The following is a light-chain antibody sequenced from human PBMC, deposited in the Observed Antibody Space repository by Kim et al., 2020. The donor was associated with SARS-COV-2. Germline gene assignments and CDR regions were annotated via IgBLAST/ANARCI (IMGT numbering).Light chain of an antibody. Sequence: ATISCKSSQSVLYSSNNKNYLAWYQQKPGQPPRLLIYWASTRESGVPDRFSGSGSGTDFTLTISSLQAEDVAVYYCQQYYGTPLTFGGGTKVDIK. V-gene: IGKV4-1*01. CDR3: QQYYGTPLT. CDR2: WAS. CDR1: QSVLYSSNNKNY. J-gene: IGKJ4*01.